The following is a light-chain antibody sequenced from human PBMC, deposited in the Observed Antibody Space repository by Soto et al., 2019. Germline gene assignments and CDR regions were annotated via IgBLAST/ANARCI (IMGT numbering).Light chain of an antibody. CDR3: QQYSSTPYT. V-gene: IGKV3-20*01. CDR1: HSITNNY. Sequence: EVVLTQSPGTLALSPGERATLSCRASHSITNNYLAWYQQKPGQAPRRLIFGASNRAACVPDRFSGSASGTDFTLTISKLEPDDFAVYYCQQYSSTPYTFGQGSRLEIK. J-gene: IGKJ2*01. CDR2: GAS.